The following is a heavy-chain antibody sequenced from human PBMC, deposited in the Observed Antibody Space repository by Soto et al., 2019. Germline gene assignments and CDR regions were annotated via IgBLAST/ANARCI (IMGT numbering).Heavy chain of an antibody. Sequence: GGSLRLSCAASGFTFSSYGMHWVRQAPGKWLEWVAVIWYDGSNKYYADSVKGRFTISRDNSKNTLYLQMNSLRAEDTAVYYCARDREYYDILTGQIDYWGQGTLVTVSS. CDR1: GFTFSSYG. J-gene: IGHJ4*02. V-gene: IGHV3-33*01. D-gene: IGHD3-9*01. CDR3: ARDREYYDILTGQIDY. CDR2: IWYDGSNK.